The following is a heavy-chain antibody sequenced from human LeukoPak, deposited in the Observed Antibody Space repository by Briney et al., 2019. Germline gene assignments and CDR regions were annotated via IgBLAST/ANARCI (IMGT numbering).Heavy chain of an antibody. CDR1: GYTFTSYG. CDR3: ARVPPSAHQLLSSDY. D-gene: IGHD2-2*01. CDR2: ISAYNGNT. Sequence: ASVKVSCKASGYTFTSYGISWVRQAPGQGLEWMGWISAYNGNTNYAQKLQGRLTMTTDTSTSTAYMELRSLRSDDTAVYYCARVPPSAHQLLSSDYWGQGTQVTVSS. J-gene: IGHJ4*02. V-gene: IGHV1-18*01.